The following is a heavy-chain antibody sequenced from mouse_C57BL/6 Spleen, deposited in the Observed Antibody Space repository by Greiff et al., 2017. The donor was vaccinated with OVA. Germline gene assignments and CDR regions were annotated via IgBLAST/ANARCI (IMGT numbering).Heavy chain of an antibody. Sequence: VQLQQSGAELVRPGASVRLSCTASGFNIKDYYMHWVKQRPEQGLEWIGRIDPEDGDTEYAPKFQGKATMTADTSSNTAYLQLSSLTSEDTAVYYCTPWDYPPFAYWGQGTLVTVSA. CDR3: TPWDYPPFAY. D-gene: IGHD2-4*01. CDR1: GFNIKDYY. V-gene: IGHV14-1*01. J-gene: IGHJ3*01. CDR2: IDPEDGDT.